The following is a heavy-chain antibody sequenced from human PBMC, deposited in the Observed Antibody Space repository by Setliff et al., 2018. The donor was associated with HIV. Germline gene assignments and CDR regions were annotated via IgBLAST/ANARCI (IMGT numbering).Heavy chain of an antibody. D-gene: IGHD3-22*01. Sequence: SCAASGFSFGNFAMHWVRQAPGKGLEWLAVISSDGTNEYYVDSVRGRFTISRDNDRNTLNLRLDRLRADDTAVYYCAKSSLIVVVGTDYFDSWGQGTLVTVSS. CDR1: GFSFGNFA. CDR3: AKSSLIVVVGTDYFDS. V-gene: IGHV3-30*04. J-gene: IGHJ4*02. CDR2: ISSDGTNE.